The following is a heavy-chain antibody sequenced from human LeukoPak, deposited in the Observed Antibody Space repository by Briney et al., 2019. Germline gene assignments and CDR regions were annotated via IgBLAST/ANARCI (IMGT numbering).Heavy chain of an antibody. J-gene: IGHJ4*02. V-gene: IGHV3-74*01. Sequence: GGSLRLSCEVSGFTLSSFWMHWVGQSPGKGLVWVARNNGDGSIINYAGSVKGRLTMSRDDAKNTVYLQMNSLKVEDTAVYYCARGVDNWNDLLNYWGQGTLVTVSS. CDR2: NNGDGSII. CDR3: ARGVDNWNDLLNY. CDR1: GFTLSSFW. D-gene: IGHD1-1*01.